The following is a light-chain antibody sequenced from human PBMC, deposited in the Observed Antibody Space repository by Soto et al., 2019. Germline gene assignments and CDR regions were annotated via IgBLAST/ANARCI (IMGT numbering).Light chain of an antibody. J-gene: IGLJ1*01. V-gene: IGLV2-14*01. CDR2: SFS. CDR3: SAYTISSTLYV. Sequence: QSAPTQPAPVSGSPGQSITISCTGTSSDDGGYHYVSWYQQHPGKAPKLMIYSFSNPPAGVSNRFSGSNPRNTASLTISRLQAADEADYYCSAYTISSTLYVFGAGTKGTVL. CDR1: SSDDGGYHY.